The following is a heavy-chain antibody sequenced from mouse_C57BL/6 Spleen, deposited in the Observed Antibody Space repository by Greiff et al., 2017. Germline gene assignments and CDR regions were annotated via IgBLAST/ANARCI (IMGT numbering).Heavy chain of an antibody. CDR1: GFTFSSYT. CDR2: ISGGGGNT. CDR3: ARQTESYYDYDE. J-gene: IGHJ3*02. V-gene: IGHV5-9*01. D-gene: IGHD2-4*01. Sequence: EVKLMESGGGLVKPGGSLKLSCAASGFTFSSYTMSWVRQTPEKRLEWVATISGGGGNTYYPDSVKGRFTISRDNAKNTLYLQMSSLRSEDTALYYCARQTESYYDYDEWGQGTLVTVSA.